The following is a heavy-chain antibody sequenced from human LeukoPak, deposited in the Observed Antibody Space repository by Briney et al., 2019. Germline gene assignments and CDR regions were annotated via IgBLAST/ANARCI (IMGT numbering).Heavy chain of an antibody. V-gene: IGHV3-33*01. D-gene: IGHD3-3*01. CDR3: AREEITIFGVVTRCMDV. J-gene: IGHJ6*03. Sequence: GRSLRLSCAASGLIFSAYDMHWVRQVPGKGLGWVAVIRGDGSEKYYADSVKGRFTISRDNSNNTLYLEMDSLRAEDTAIYYCAREEITIFGVVTRCMDVWGKGTMVTVSS. CDR2: IRGDGSEK. CDR1: GLIFSAYD.